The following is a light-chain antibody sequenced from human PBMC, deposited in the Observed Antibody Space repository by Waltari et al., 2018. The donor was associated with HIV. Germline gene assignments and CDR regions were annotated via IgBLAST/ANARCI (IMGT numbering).Light chain of an antibody. Sequence: HSALTQPASVSGSPGQSISISCNGTTSDIGGFKFVSWYQHCPATPPTLLIYAVSNRPPGISNRFSGSKSGNMASLTISGLQGGDECFYFCSSYSGSDLPVVFGGGT. CDR3: SSYSGSDLPVV. J-gene: IGLJ2*01. CDR1: TSDIGGFKF. CDR2: AVS. V-gene: IGLV2-14*01.